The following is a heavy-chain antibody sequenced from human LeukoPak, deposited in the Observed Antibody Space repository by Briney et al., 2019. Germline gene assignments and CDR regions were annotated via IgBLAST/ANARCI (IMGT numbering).Heavy chain of an antibody. CDR3: AGRITIFGVDPFDY. Sequence: ASVKVSCKASGYTFTTYSIFWMRQAPGQGLEWMGRINAGNGNTKYSQKLQDRVTITRDTSANTAYVELSSLRSEDTAVYYCAGRITIFGVDPFDYWGQGTLVTVSS. CDR1: GYTFTTYS. CDR2: INAGNGNT. J-gene: IGHJ4*02. V-gene: IGHV1-3*01. D-gene: IGHD3-3*01.